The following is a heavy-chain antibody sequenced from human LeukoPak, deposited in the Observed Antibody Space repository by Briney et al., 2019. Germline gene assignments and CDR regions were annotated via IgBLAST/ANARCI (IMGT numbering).Heavy chain of an antibody. CDR1: GDSVSSNSAA. D-gene: IGHD2-2*01. CDR2: TYYRSKWYN. CDR3: ALGYCSSTSCYWFDP. V-gene: IGHV6-1*01. J-gene: IGHJ5*02. Sequence: SQTLSLTCAISGDSVSSNSAAWNWIRQSPSRGLEWLGRTYYRSKWYNDYAVSVKSRITIDPDTSKNQFSLQLNSVTPEDTAVYYCALGYCSSTSCYWFDPWGQGTLVTVSS.